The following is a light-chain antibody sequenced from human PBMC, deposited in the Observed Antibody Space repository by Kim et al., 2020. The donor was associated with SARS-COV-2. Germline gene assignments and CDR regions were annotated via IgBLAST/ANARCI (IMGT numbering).Light chain of an antibody. Sequence: SYELTQPPSVSVSPGQTARTTCSGGALPKQYAYWYQQKPGQAPVLVIYRDSERPSGIPERFSGSSSGTTGTLTISGVQAEDEGDYYCQSADSSETVVFGGGTQLTVL. J-gene: IGLJ3*02. CDR2: RDS. CDR1: ALPKQY. CDR3: QSADSSETVV. V-gene: IGLV3-25*03.